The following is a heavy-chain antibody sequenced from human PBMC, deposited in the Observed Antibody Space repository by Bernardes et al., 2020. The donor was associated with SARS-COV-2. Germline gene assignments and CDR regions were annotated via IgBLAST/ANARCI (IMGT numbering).Heavy chain of an antibody. CDR1: GFNFSSYA. Sequence: GGSLRLSCAASGFNFSSYAMNWVRQAPGKGLQWVSSITASTTYIQYTDSVEGRFTVSRDNAKNSLYLEMTSLRAEDTAIYYCARILRDNVFGSGYCDLWGRGTLVTVSS. CDR2: ITASTTYI. CDR3: ARILRDNVFGSGYCDL. D-gene: IGHD3-10*01. J-gene: IGHJ2*01. V-gene: IGHV3-21*01.